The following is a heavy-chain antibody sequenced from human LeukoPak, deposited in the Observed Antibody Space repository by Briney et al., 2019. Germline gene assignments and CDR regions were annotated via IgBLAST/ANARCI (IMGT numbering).Heavy chain of an antibody. CDR2: IDPSDSYT. CDR1: GYSFTSYW. Sequence: GESLKISCKGSGYSFTSYWISWVRQMPGKGLEWMGRIDPSDSYTNYSPSFQGHVTISADKSISTAYLQWSSLKASATAMYYCARVRRYGSGSSWFDPWGQGTLVTVSS. D-gene: IGHD3-10*01. J-gene: IGHJ5*02. CDR3: ARVRRYGSGSSWFDP. V-gene: IGHV5-10-1*01.